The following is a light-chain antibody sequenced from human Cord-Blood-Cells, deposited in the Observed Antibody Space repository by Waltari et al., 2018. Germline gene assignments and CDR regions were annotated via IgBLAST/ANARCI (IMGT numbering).Light chain of an antibody. Sequence: DIQMTQSPSSLSASVGDRVTITCQASQDISNYVNWYQQKPGKAPKLLIYESSNLETGVPSRFSGSGSGTDFTFTISSLQPEDIATYYCQQYDNLPFTFSPGTKVDFK. J-gene: IGKJ3*01. CDR1: QDISNY. CDR3: QQYDNLPFT. V-gene: IGKV1-33*01. CDR2: ESS.